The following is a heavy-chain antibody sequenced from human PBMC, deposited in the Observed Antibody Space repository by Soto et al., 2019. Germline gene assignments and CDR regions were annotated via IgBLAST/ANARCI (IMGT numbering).Heavy chain of an antibody. V-gene: IGHV4-59*01. D-gene: IGHD1-26*01. Sequence: SETLSLTCTVSGVSINNYYWTWIRQPPGKRLEWIGAIYYTGSTTYNPSLRSRVTFSVDTYKNQFALSLTSVTAADTAVYYCASGNAWEVLLAYWRQRTLVTVTS. CDR2: IYYTGST. J-gene: IGHJ4*02. CDR1: GVSINNYY. CDR3: ASGNAWEVLLAY.